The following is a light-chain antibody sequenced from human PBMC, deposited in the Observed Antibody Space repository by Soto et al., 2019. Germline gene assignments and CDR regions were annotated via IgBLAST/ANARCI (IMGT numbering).Light chain of an antibody. Sequence: EIVLTQSPATLSLSPGERATLFCRASQTLSINSLAWYQQKPGQAPRLLIYAASTRHTGIPDRFNGSGSGTGFALTINRLEPEDFAVYFCQQYDGAPLTFGPGTKVDVK. CDR3: QQYDGAPLT. CDR1: QTLSINS. V-gene: IGKV3-20*01. J-gene: IGKJ3*01. CDR2: AAS.